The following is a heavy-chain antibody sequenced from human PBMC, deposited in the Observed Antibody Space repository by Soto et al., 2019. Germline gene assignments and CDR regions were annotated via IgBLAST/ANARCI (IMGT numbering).Heavy chain of an antibody. CDR3: AKDIWGSDYYDASDAFDI. Sequence: EVQLVESGGGLVQPGRSLRLSCAASGFTFDDYAMHWVRQAPGKGLEWVSGISWNSGSIGYADSVKGRFTISRDNAKNSLYLQMNGLRAEDTALYYCAKDIWGSDYYDASDAFDIWGQGTMVTVSS. V-gene: IGHV3-9*01. D-gene: IGHD3-22*01. CDR2: ISWNSGSI. J-gene: IGHJ3*02. CDR1: GFTFDDYA.